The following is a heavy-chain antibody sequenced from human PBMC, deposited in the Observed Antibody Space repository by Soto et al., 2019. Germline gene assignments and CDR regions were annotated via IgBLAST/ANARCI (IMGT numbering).Heavy chain of an antibody. Sequence: EVQLSESGGGLVQPGGSLRLSCAASGFTFSSYAMSWVRQAPGKGLEWVSAVSHTGGSTYYVHSVRGRFTISRDNSKNTLYLQMNSLRGEDTAVYYCAKDTSLATVIRATYALDVWGQGTTVTVSS. CDR1: GFTFSSYA. D-gene: IGHD3-10*01. J-gene: IGHJ6*02. CDR3: AKDTSLATVIRATYALDV. V-gene: IGHV3-23*01. CDR2: VSHTGGST.